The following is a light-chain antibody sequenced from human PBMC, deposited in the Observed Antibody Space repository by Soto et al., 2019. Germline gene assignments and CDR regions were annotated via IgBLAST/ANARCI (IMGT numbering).Light chain of an antibody. CDR3: QPYENFPLT. CDR2: KAS. Sequence: DIQMTQSPATLSASVGDRVTIGCRASQSISGWLAWYQKKPLKAPKLLIYKASILESGVQSRFSGSGSATEFTPTISSLQPEDFAYAYCQPYENFPLTFGGGTKV. CDR1: QSISGW. V-gene: IGKV1-5*03. J-gene: IGKJ4*01.